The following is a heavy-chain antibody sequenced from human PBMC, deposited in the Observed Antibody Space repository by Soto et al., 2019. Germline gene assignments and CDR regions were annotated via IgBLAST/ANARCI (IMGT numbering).Heavy chain of an antibody. Sequence: PSETLSLTCTFSCGSIISGDYYWSWIRQPPGKGLEWIGYIYKTGTTYYNSFLGSRVTISVETSRNQFSLRLTSVTAADTAVYFCARGDYRDSYGFDMWGRGTMVTVSS. J-gene: IGHJ3*02. CDR2: IYKTGTT. CDR1: CGSIISGDYY. V-gene: IGHV4-30-4*01. CDR3: ARGDYRDSYGFDM. D-gene: IGHD4-17*01.